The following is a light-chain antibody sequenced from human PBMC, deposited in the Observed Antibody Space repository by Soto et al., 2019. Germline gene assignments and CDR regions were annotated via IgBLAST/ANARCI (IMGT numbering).Light chain of an antibody. V-gene: IGLV2-8*01. Sequence: QSVLTQPPSASGSPGQSVTISCAGTSSDVGGYNYVSWYQQYPGKVPKLMIYEVSERPSGVPDRFSGSKSGNTAFLTVSGLQAEDEADYYCCSFADFTYVFGTGTKVTVL. J-gene: IGLJ1*01. CDR2: EVS. CDR1: SSDVGGYNY. CDR3: CSFADFTYV.